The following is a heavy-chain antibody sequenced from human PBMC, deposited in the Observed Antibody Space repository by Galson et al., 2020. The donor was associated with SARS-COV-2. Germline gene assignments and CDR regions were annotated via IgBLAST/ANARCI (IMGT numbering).Heavy chain of an antibody. CDR1: GLSFNTHD. V-gene: IGHV3-30*02. J-gene: IGHJ6*03. CDR2: VRYDGRTK. D-gene: IGHD2-2*01. Sequence: GGSLRLSCAASGLSFNTHDMHWVRQAPGKGLEWVAYVRYDGRTKYYADSVQGRFTISRDNSENTVYLQLNSLRAEDTAVYYCAGSGIVVLNEFENFYYYYMDVWGKGTTVTVSS. CDR3: AGSGIVVLNEFENFYYYYMDV.